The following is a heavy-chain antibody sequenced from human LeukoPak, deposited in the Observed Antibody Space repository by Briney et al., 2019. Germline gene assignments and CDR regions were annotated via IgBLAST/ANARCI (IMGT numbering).Heavy chain of an antibody. V-gene: IGHV1-2*02. J-gene: IGHJ4*02. CDR1: GYTFTGYY. CDR3: AKTYCGGDCYPTIHFDY. D-gene: IGHD2-21*02. CDR2: INPNSGGT. Sequence: ASVKVSCKASGYTFTGYYMHWVRQASGQGLEWMGWINPNSGGTNYAQKFQGRVTMTRDTSISTAYMELSRLRSDDTAVYYCAKTYCGGDCYPTIHFDYWGQGTLVTVSS.